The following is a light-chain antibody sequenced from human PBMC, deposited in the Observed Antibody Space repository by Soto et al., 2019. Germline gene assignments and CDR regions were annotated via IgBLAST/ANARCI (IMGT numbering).Light chain of an antibody. CDR1: QGLGVW. J-gene: IGKJ4*01. CDR2: GAS. Sequence: DIQMTQSPSSVSASVGDRVTITCRASQGLGVWLGWYPQKPGKAPQLLIFGASGLQTGVPARFSGSGSGTDFTLTISSLQPEDFATYYCQQAYSFPPTFGGGTKVEIK. V-gene: IGKV1-12*01. CDR3: QQAYSFPPT.